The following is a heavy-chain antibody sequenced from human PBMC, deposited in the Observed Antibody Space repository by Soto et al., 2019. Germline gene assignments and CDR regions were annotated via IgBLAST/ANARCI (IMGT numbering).Heavy chain of an antibody. CDR3: ARVDADIVVVPAAAYGMEV. J-gene: IGHJ6*02. CDR2: IWYDGSNK. D-gene: IGHD2-2*01. V-gene: IGHV3-33*01. Sequence: GGSLRLSCAASGFTCSSYGMHWVRQAPGKGLEWVAVIWYDGSNKYYADSVKGRFTISRDNSKNTLYLQMNSLRAEDTAVYYCARVDADIVVVPAAAYGMEVWGQGTTVTVSS. CDR1: GFTCSSYG.